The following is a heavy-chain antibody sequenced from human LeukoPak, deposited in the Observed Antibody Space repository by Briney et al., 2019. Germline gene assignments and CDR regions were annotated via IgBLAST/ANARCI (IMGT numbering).Heavy chain of an antibody. CDR3: ASRRSYGSGRPRYYYGMDV. CDR1: GYTFTGYY. Sequence: RGASVKVSCKASGYTFTGYYMHWVRQAPGQGLEWMGWINPNSGGTNYAQKFQGRVTMTRDTSISTAYMELSRLRSDDTAVYYCASRRSYGSGRPRYYYGMDVWGQGTTVTVSS. D-gene: IGHD3-10*01. V-gene: IGHV1-2*02. J-gene: IGHJ6*02. CDR2: INPNSGGT.